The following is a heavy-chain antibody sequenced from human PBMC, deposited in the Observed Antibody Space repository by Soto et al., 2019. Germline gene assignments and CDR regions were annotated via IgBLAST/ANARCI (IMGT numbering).Heavy chain of an antibody. CDR1: GGSISSSSYY. V-gene: IGHV4-30-4*08. J-gene: IGHJ5*02. Sequence: SETLSLTCTVSGGSISSSSYYWGWIRQPPGKGLEWIGYIYYSGSTYYNPSLKSRVTISVDTSKNQFSLKLSSVTAADTAVYYCARAMVVTQNWFDPWGQGALVTVSS. CDR3: ARAMVVTQNWFDP. D-gene: IGHD2-21*02. CDR2: IYYSGST.